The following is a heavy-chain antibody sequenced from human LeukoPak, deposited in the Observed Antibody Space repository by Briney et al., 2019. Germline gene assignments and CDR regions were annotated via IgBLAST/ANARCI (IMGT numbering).Heavy chain of an antibody. CDR2: INHSGST. CDR1: GGSFSGYY. V-gene: IGHV4-34*01. J-gene: IGHJ4*02. CDR3: ARGRYGSGSYVQSHNYFDY. D-gene: IGHD3-10*01. Sequence: SETLSLTCAVYGGSFSGYYWSWIRQPPGKGLEWIGEINHSGSTNYDPSLKSRVTISVDTSKNQFSLKLSSVTAADTAVYYCARGRYGSGSYVQSHNYFDYWGQGTLVTVSS.